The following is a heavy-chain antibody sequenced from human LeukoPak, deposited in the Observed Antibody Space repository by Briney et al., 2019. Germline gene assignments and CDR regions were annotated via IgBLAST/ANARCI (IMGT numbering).Heavy chain of an antibody. V-gene: IGHV6-1*01. J-gene: IGHJ5*02. CDR3: ARDPGIAVAGTLWFDP. Sequence: SQTLSLTFAISGDSVSINSAAWNWLRQSPSRGLEWLGRTYYRSKWYNDYAVSVKSRITSNADTSKNQDSLQLRSVTPEDTAVYYCARDPGIAVAGTLWFDPWGQGTLVTVSS. D-gene: IGHD6-19*01. CDR2: TYYRSKWYN. CDR1: GDSVSINSAA.